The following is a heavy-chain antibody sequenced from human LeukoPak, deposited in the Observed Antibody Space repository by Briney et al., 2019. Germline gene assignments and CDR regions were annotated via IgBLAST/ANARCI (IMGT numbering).Heavy chain of an antibody. CDR3: ARDFSGALWFGEP. D-gene: IGHD3-10*01. Sequence: GGSLRLSCAASGFTVSNSYVSWVRQAPGKGLEWVSGIYSGGSTYYRDSVKGRFTISRDNSKNTLYLQMNSLRAEDTAVYYCARDFSGALWFGEPRGQGTLVTVSS. J-gene: IGHJ4*02. V-gene: IGHV3-53*01. CDR2: IYSGGST. CDR1: GFTVSNSY.